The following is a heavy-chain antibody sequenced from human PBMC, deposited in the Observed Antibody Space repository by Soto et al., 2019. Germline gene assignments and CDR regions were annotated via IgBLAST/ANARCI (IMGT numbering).Heavy chain of an antibody. D-gene: IGHD2-8*01. CDR3: ARGVPNGVYYYKGV. CDR1: GGSFSGYY. J-gene: IGHJ6*03. CDR2: INHSGST. V-gene: IGHV4-34*01. Sequence: PSEPLSLTCAVYGGSFSGYYWSWIRQPPGKGLEWNGEINHSGSTNYNPSLKSRVTISVDTSKNPFSLKLSSVTAADTAVYYCARGVPNGVYYYKGVWSEGTTVT.